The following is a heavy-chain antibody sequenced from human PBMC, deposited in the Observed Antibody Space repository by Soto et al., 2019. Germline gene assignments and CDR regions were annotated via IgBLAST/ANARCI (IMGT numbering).Heavy chain of an antibody. CDR3: ARSNIAAADYYYYYMDV. V-gene: IGHV5-51*01. CDR2: IYPGDSDT. Sequence: PGESLKISCKGSGYSFTSYWIGWVRQMPGKGLEWMGIIYPGDSDTRYSPSFQGQVTISADKSISTAYLQWSSLKASDTAMYYCARSNIAAADYYYYYMDVWGKGTTVTVSS. J-gene: IGHJ6*03. CDR1: GYSFTSYW. D-gene: IGHD6-13*01.